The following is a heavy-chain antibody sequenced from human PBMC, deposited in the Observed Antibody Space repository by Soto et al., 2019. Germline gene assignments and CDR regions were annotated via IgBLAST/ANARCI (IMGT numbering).Heavy chain of an antibody. CDR1: VGTFSSYA. CDR2: IIPIFGTA. V-gene: IGHV1-69*01. J-gene: IGHJ6*02. CDR3: ARSVLGYCSSTSPCYYGMDV. Sequence: QVQLVQSGAEVKKPGSSVRVSCKASVGTFSSYAISWVRQAPGQGLEWMGGIIPIFGTANYAEKVQGRVTITADEPTSTAYMELSSLRSEDTAVYYCARSVLGYCSSTSPCYYGMDVWGQGTTVTVSS. D-gene: IGHD2-2*01.